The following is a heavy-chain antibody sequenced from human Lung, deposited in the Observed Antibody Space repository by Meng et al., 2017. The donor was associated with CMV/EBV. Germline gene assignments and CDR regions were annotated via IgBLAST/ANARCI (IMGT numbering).Heavy chain of an antibody. V-gene: IGHV1-2*02. CDR3: ARDFVVLPAATYCDY. CDR1: GYSFTAYY. J-gene: IGHJ4*02. Sequence: SVXVSXXASGYSFTAYYIHWVRQAPGQGLEWMGWISPNSGGTNYAQRFQGRVTLTRDTSISTVYMELRRLTSDDTAVYFCARDFVVLPAATYCDYWGQGTXVTVAS. D-gene: IGHD2-2*01. CDR2: ISPNSGGT.